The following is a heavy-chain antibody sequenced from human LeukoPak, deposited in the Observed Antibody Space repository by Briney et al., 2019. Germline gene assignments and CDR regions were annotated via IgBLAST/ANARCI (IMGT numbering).Heavy chain of an antibody. Sequence: PGGSLRLSCAASGFSFSTHSMSWVRQVPGKGLEWVSVIYSGGSTYYADSVKGRFTISRDNSKNTLYLQMNSLRAEDTAVYYCARQQQLVLSKWFDPWGQGTLVTVSS. CDR2: IYSGGST. J-gene: IGHJ5*02. V-gene: IGHV3-66*04. D-gene: IGHD6-13*01. CDR3: ARQQQLVLSKWFDP. CDR1: GFSFSTHS.